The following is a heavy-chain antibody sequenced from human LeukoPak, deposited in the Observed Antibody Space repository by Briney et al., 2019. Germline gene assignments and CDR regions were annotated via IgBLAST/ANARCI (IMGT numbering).Heavy chain of an antibody. J-gene: IGHJ3*02. V-gene: IGHV4-61*02. CDR2: IYTSGST. D-gene: IGHD4-23*01. CDR1: GGSISSGSYY. Sequence: SQTLSLTCTVSGGSISSGSYYWSWLRQPAGKGLEWTGRIYTSGSTNYYPSFKSRLTISVDTSKNQFSLKLSSVTAADTAVYYCARGYPGGGDAFDIWGQGTMVTVSS. CDR3: ARGYPGGGDAFDI.